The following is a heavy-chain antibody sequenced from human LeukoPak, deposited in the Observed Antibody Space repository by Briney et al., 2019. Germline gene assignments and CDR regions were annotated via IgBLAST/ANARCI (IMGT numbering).Heavy chain of an antibody. CDR2: ISGSGTGT. CDR1: GFTFSSSA. CDR3: AKEGGTGTRFDY. Sequence: GGSLRLSCAASGFTFSSSAMSWVRQAPGKGLYWVSAISGSGTGTYYADSVKGRFTISRDNSKNTLYLQMNSLRAEDTAVYYCAKEGGTGTRFDYWGQGTLITVSS. J-gene: IGHJ4*02. V-gene: IGHV3-23*01. D-gene: IGHD1-7*01.